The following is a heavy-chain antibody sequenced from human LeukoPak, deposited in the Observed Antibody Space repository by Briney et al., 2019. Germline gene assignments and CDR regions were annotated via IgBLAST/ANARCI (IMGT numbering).Heavy chain of an antibody. CDR2: ISGSGGST. V-gene: IGHV3-23*01. Sequence: GGSLRLSCAASGFTFSSYAMSWVRQAPGKGLEWVSAISGSGGSTYYADSVKGRFTISRDSSKNTLYLQMNSLRAEDTAVYYCAKKGRGQWRPNLFDPWGQGTLVTVSS. J-gene: IGHJ5*02. D-gene: IGHD6-19*01. CDR3: AKKGRGQWRPNLFDP. CDR1: GFTFSSYA.